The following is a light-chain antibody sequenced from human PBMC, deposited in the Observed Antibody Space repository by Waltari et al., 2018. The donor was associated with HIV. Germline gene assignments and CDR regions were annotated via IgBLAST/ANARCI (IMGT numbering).Light chain of an antibody. CDR3: NSYTSSTTRV. CDR2: DVS. CDR1: SSDVGGYNY. Sequence: QSALTQPASVSGSPGQSITISCTGTSSDVGGYNYVSWYQQHPGKAPKLLIYDVSIRPSGVSNRFSGSKSGNTASLTISGLQAEDEADYYCNSYTSSTTRVFGTGTKVTVL. J-gene: IGLJ1*01. V-gene: IGLV2-14*01.